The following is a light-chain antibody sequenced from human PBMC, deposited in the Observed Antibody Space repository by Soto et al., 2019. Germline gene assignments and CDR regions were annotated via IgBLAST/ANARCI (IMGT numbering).Light chain of an antibody. CDR3: SSFTSSITYV. J-gene: IGLJ1*01. CDR2: DVS. V-gene: IGLV2-14*01. Sequence: QSVLTQPASVSGSPGQSITISCTGTSSDVGGYNSVSWYQQDPGKAPKLIIYDVSNRPSGVSNRFSGSKSGNTASLTISGLQAEDEAYYYCSSFTSSITYVFGTGTKVTVL. CDR1: SSDVGGYNS.